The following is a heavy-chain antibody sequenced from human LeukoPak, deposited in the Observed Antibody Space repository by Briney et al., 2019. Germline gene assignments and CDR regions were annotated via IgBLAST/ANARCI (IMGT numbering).Heavy chain of an antibody. V-gene: IGHV1-8*03. CDR2: MNPNSGNT. J-gene: IGHJ1*01. Sequence: ASAKVSCKASGYTFTSYDINWVRQATGQGLEWMGWMNPNSGNTGYAQKFQGRVTITRNTSISTAYMELSSLRSEDTAAYYCARAAAVPLFSRSAEYFQHWGQGTLVTVSS. CDR1: GYTFTSYD. D-gene: IGHD6-13*01. CDR3: ARAAAVPLFSRSAEYFQH.